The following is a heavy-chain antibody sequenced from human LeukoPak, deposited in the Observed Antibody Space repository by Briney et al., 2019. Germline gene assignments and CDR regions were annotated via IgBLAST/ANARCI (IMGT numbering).Heavy chain of an antibody. CDR1: GFTFSSYD. CDR3: AKAGAYSSGSYCDY. CDR2: ISGGGST. J-gene: IGHJ4*02. D-gene: IGHD3-10*01. V-gene: IGHV3-23*01. Sequence: GGSLRLSCAASGFTFSSYDMSWVRQAPGKGLEWVSAISGGGSTYYADSVKGRFTISRDSSKNTLYLQMNSLRAEDKVVYYCAKAGAYSSGSYCDYWGQGTLVTVSS.